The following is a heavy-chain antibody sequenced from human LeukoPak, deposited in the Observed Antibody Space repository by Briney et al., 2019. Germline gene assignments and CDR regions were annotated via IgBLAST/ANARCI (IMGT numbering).Heavy chain of an antibody. J-gene: IGHJ6*02. V-gene: IGHV1-2*02. CDR2: INPNSGGT. CDR1: GYTFTGYY. D-gene: IGHD3-3*01. CDR3: ALTYYDFWSGYSPYYYYGMDV. Sequence: ASVKVSCKASGYTFTGYYMHWVRQAPGQGLEWMGWINPNSGGTNYAQKFQGRVTMTRDTSISTAYMELSRLRSDDTAVYYRALTYYDFWSGYSPYYYYGMDVWGQGTTVTVSS.